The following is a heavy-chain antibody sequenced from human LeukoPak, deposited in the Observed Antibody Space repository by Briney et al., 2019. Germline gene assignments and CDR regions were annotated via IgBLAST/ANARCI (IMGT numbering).Heavy chain of an antibody. CDR2: VSSSSSYI. CDR3: ARVGGYDFWSGYYTSNWFDP. D-gene: IGHD3-3*01. V-gene: IGHV3-21*01. CDR1: GFTFSSYT. Sequence: PGGSLRLSCAASGFTFSSYTVNWVRQAPGKGLEWVSSVSSSSSYIYYADSVKGRFTISRDNAKNSLYLQMNSLRAEDTAVYYCARVGGYDFWSGYYTSNWFDPWGQGTLVTVSS. J-gene: IGHJ5*02.